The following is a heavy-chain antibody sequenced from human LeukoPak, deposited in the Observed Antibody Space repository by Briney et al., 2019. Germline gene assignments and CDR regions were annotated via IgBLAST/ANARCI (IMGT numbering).Heavy chain of an antibody. Sequence: GGSLRLSCAASGFTFSSYGMPWVRQAPGKGLEWVAVISYDGSNKYYADSVKGRFTISRDNSKNTLYLQMNSLRAEDTAVYCCAKGGGYSYGYFDYWGQGTLVTVSS. CDR2: ISYDGSNK. CDR1: GFTFSSYG. D-gene: IGHD5-18*01. CDR3: AKGGGYSYGYFDY. J-gene: IGHJ4*02. V-gene: IGHV3-30*18.